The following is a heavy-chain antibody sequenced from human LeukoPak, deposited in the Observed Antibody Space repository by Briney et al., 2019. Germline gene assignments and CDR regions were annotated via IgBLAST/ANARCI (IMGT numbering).Heavy chain of an antibody. V-gene: IGHV4-59*01. CDR1: AGSISSYY. CDR3: ARSEPDTGIAAAGTESAFDI. D-gene: IGHD6-13*01. CDR2: IYYSGST. J-gene: IGHJ3*02. Sequence: SETLSLTCTVSAGSISSYYWSWIRQPPGKGLEWIGYIYYSGSTNYNPSLKSRVTISVDTSKNQFSLKLSSVTAADTAVYYCARSEPDTGIAAAGTESAFDIWGQGTMVTVSS.